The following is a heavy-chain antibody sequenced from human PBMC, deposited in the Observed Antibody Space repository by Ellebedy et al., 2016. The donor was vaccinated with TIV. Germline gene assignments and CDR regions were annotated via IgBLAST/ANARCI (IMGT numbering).Heavy chain of an antibody. J-gene: IGHJ6*02. D-gene: IGHD4-17*01. V-gene: IGHV3-48*01. CDR3: ARDTYGDYYYYGMDV. Sequence: PGGSLRLSCAASGFTFSSYSMNWVRQAPGKGLEWVSYISSSSSTIYYADSVKGRFTISRDNAKNSLYLQMNSLRAEDTAVYYCARDTYGDYYYYGMDVWGQGTTVTVSS. CDR1: GFTFSSYS. CDR2: ISSSSSTI.